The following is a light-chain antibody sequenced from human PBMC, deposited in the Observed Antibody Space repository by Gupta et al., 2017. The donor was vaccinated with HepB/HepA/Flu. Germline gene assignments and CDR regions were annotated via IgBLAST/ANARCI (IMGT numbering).Light chain of an antibody. CDR1: NIGRRS. Sequence: SYVLTQSPSVSVAPAKTAKISCRGYNIGRRSVHWYQQQPGPAPRLVVYDAIDRPSGTSERFSGSNSGDTATLTISRVEAGDDADYYCQVWESGTDHPGVFGGGTNLTV. CDR2: DAI. CDR3: QVWESGTDHPGV. V-gene: IGLV3-21*03. J-gene: IGLJ3*02.